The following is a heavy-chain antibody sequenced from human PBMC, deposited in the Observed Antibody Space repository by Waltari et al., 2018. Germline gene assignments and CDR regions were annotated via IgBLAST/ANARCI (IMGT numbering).Heavy chain of an antibody. J-gene: IGHJ5*02. V-gene: IGHV4-39*01. CDR2: IYYRGGI. Sequence: QLQLQESGPGLVKPSETLSLTCSVSGGSISSSRYYWGWIRQSPGKGLGWIGSIYYRGGIYYIPTPQSRVTISGDTSKNQFSLNLRSVTAADTAVYYCARHWKRNGYRFDPWGQGTRVNVSS. CDR1: GGSISSSRYY. CDR3: ARHWKRNGYRFDP. D-gene: IGHD5-12*01.